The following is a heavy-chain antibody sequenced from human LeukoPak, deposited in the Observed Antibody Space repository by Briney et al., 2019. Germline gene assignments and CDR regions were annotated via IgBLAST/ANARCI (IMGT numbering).Heavy chain of an antibody. J-gene: IGHJ4*02. V-gene: IGHV4-59*08. CDR2: IHYTGST. D-gene: IGHD3-22*01. CDR3: ARLVRDYYDTSGYVPD. CDR1: GGSITTYS. Sequence: SETLSLTCTVSGGSITTYSWTWIRQPPGKGLEWIGYIHYTGSTNYNPSLKSRVTISVDTSKNHFSMKLSSVTAADTAVYFCARLVRDYYDTSGYVPDWGQGTLVTVSS.